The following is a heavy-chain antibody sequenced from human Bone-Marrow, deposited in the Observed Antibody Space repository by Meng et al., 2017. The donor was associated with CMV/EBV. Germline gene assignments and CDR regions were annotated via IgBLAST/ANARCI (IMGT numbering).Heavy chain of an antibody. Sequence: KVSCKASGCTSSSYATSWVRQAPGQGLEWMGAIIPIFGTANYAQKFQGRVTITTDESTSTAYMELSSLRSEDTAVYYCARDEYFRFDPWGQGTLVTVSS. V-gene: IGHV1-69*05. CDR2: IIPIFGTA. J-gene: IGHJ5*02. CDR1: GCTSSSYA. CDR3: ARDEYFRFDP. D-gene: IGHD2/OR15-2a*01.